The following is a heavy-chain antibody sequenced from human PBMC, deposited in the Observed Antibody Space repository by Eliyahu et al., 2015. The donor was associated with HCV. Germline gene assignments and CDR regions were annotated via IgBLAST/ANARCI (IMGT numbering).Heavy chain of an antibody. CDR2: IYSGGST. CDR1: GFSVSSNY. CDR3: ARDLAAVAGGDY. Sequence: EVQLVESGGGLVQPGGSXRLSCAASGFSVSSNYMSWVRQAPGKGXEWVSVIYSGGSTYYADSVKGRFTISRDNSKNTLHLQMNSLRVEDTAVYYCARDLAAVAGGDYWGQGTLVTVSS. V-gene: IGHV3-66*01. D-gene: IGHD6-19*01. J-gene: IGHJ4*02.